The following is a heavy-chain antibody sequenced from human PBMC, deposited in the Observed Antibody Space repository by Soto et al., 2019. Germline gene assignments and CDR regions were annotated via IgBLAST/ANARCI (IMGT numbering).Heavy chain of an antibody. V-gene: IGHV1-8*01. CDR2: MNPDSGNT. CDR3: ARGRFRRSRFDP. CDR1: GYTFTNYD. J-gene: IGHJ5*02. Sequence: QVQLVQSGAEVKKPGASVKVSCKASGYTFTNYDIHWVRQATGQGLEWVGWMNPDSGNTGQSVQFQGRVTITRDTSKSPAYLEMSSLRAEDTAVYYCARGRFRRSRFDPGGQGTLVTVSS. D-gene: IGHD3-10*01.